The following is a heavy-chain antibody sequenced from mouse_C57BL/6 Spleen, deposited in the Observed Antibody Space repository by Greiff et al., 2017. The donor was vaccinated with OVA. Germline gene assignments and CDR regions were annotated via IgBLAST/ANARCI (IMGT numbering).Heavy chain of an antibody. V-gene: IGHV5-17*01. D-gene: IGHD3-2*02. CDR3: ARRDSSGYDAMDY. CDR2: ISSGSSTI. J-gene: IGHJ4*01. Sequence: EVKLQESGGGLVKPGGSLKLSCAASGFTFSDYGMHWVRQAPEKGLEWVAYISSGSSTIYYADTVKGRFTISRDNAKNTLFLQMTSLRSEDTAMYYCARRDSSGYDAMDYWGQGTSVTVSS. CDR1: GFTFSDYG.